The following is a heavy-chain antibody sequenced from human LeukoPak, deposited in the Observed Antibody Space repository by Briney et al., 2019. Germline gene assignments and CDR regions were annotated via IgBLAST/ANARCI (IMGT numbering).Heavy chain of an antibody. D-gene: IGHD3-9*01. CDR2: INHSGST. Sequence: SETLSLTCAVYGGSFSGYYWSWIRQPPGKGLEWIGEINHSGSTNYNPSLKSRVTISVDTSKNQFSLKLSSVTAADTAVYYCAGGAVLRYFDWLFLMDAFDIWGQGTMVTVSS. CDR1: GGSFSGYY. V-gene: IGHV4-34*01. CDR3: AGGAVLRYFDWLFLMDAFDI. J-gene: IGHJ3*02.